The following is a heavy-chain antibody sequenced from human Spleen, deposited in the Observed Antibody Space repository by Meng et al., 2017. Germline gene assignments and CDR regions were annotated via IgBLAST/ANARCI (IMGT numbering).Heavy chain of an antibody. V-gene: IGHV3-23*01. CDR2: ISDSGGAT. CDR3: AKVNGDSAMVADFYYGLDV. Sequence: GGSLRLSCTASGFIFSSYAMSWVRQAPGKGLEWVSVISDSGGATYYGDSVKGRFTISRDNAKKTLYLQMNSLRAEDTAVYFFAKVNGDSAMVADFYYGLDVWGQGTTVTVSS. D-gene: IGHD5-18*01. CDR1: GFIFSSYA. J-gene: IGHJ6*02.